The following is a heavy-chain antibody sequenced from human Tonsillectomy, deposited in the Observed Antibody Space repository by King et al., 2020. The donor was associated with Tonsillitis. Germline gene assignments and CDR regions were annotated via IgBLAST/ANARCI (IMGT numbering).Heavy chain of an antibody. V-gene: IGHV4-59*08. Sequence: VQLQESGPGLVKPSETLSLTCGVSGGSMNSYYWSWIRQPPGKGPEWIGYIHYSGSTKYNPSLKSRITISIDTSKNQFSLKVNSVTAADTAVYYCPRRHCYGSVCNPYYFDLWGPGNLVIVSS. CDR2: IHYSGST. J-gene: IGHJ4*02. CDR1: GGSMNSYY. D-gene: IGHD2-8*02. CDR3: PRRHCYGSVCNPYYFDL.